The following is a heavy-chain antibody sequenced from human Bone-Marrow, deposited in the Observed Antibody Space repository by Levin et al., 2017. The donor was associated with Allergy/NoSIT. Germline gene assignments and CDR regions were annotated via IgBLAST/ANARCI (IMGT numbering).Heavy chain of an antibody. CDR1: GFIVSSHY. CDR3: AGGSDGLTDYL. CDR2: IYTGGTT. V-gene: IGHV3-53*01. J-gene: IGHJ4*02. D-gene: IGHD3-16*02. Sequence: PGESLKISCAASGFIVSSHYMSWVRQAPGKGLEWVSIIYTGGTTYYVDSVKGRFTISRDNSRDTLYLQMNSLRAEDTAVYYCAGGSDGLTDYLWGQGTLVTVSS.